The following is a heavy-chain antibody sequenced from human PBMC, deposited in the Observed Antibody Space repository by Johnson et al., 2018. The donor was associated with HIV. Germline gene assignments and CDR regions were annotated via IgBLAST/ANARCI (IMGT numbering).Heavy chain of an antibody. V-gene: IGHV3-30*14. D-gene: IGHD3-16*01. CDR3: ARDRIWGYAFDI. Sequence: VQLVESGGGVVQPGMSLRLSCAASGFTFSSYAMHWVRQAPGKGLEWVAVISYDGSNKYYADSVKGRFTISRDNSKNTLYLQMNSLRVEDTAVYYCARDRIWGYAFDIWGQGTMVTVSS. CDR1: GFTFSSYA. CDR2: ISYDGSNK. J-gene: IGHJ3*02.